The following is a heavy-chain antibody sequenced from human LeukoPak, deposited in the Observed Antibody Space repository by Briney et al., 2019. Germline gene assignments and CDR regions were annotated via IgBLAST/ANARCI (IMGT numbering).Heavy chain of an antibody. CDR2: ISYDGIKK. CDR1: GFTFSSYA. V-gene: IGHV3-30*04. CDR3: AKDIALVQSFYFDY. Sequence: GRSLRLSCAASGFTFSSYAMHWVRQAPGKGLEWVAVISYDGIKKYYADSVKGRFTISRDNSKNSVYLQMNSLRAEDTALYYCAKDIALVQSFYFDYWSQGTLVTVSS. D-gene: IGHD6-6*01. J-gene: IGHJ4*02.